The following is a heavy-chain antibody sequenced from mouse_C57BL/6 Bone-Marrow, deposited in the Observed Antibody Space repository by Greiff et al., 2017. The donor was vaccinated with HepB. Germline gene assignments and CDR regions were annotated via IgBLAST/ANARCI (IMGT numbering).Heavy chain of an antibody. CDR2: IDPSDSYT. Sequence: QVQLQQSGAELVKPGASVKLSCKASGYTFTSYWMQWVKQRPGQGLEWIGEIDPSDSYTNYNQKFKGKATLTVDTSSSTAYMQLSSLTSEDSAVYYSARKPAAYAKDYWGQGTSVTVSS. J-gene: IGHJ4*01. CDR3: ARKPAAYAKDY. D-gene: IGHD6-1*01. V-gene: IGHV1-50*01. CDR1: GYTFTSYW.